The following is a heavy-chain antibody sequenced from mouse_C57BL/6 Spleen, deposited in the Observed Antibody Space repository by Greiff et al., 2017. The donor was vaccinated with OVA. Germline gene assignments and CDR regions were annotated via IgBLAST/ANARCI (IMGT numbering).Heavy chain of an antibody. J-gene: IGHJ2*01. Sequence: QVHVKQSGAELVRPGASVTLSCKASGYTFTDYEMHWVKQTPVHGLEWIGAIDPETGGTAYNQKFKGKAILTADKSSSTAYMELRSLTSEDSAVYYGRGSRLDYWGQGTTLTVSS. CDR2: IDPETGGT. D-gene: IGHD1-1*01. V-gene: IGHV1-15*01. CDR1: GYTFTDYE. CDR3: RGSRLDY.